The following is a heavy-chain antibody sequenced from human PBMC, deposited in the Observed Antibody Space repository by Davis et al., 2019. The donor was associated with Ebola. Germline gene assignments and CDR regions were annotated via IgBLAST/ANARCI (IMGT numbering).Heavy chain of an antibody. V-gene: IGHV1-3*01. D-gene: IGHD6-6*01. J-gene: IGHJ6*02. CDR3: ARGSSKAYYYYGMDV. CDR1: GYTFTSYA. Sequence: AASVKVSCKASGYTFTSYAMHWVRQAPGQRLEWMGWINAGNGNTKYSQKFQGGVTITRDTSASTAYMELSSLRSEDTAVYYCARGSSKAYYYYGMDVWGQGTTVTVSS. CDR2: INAGNGNT.